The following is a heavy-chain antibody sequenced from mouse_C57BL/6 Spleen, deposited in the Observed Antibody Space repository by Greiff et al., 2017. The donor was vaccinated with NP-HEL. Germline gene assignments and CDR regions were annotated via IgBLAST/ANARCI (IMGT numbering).Heavy chain of an antibody. CDR2: IDPETGGT. CDR1: GYTFTDYE. Sequence: VKLMESGAELVRPGASVTLSCKASGYTFTDYEMHWVKQTPVHGLEWIGAIDPETGGTAYNQKFKGKAILTADKSSSTAYMELRSLTSEDSAVCYCTGGGQGSSCYAMEDWGQGTSVTVAS. J-gene: IGHJ4*01. V-gene: IGHV1-15*01. CDR3: TGGGQGSSCYAMED. D-gene: IGHD1-1*01.